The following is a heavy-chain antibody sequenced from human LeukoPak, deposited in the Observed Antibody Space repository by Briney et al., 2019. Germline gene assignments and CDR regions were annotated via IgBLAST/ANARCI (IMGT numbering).Heavy chain of an antibody. CDR1: GVSISRSADY. Sequence: SETLSLTCTVSGVSISRSADYWGWVRQPPGKRLEWIGSIYYSGSTYYNPSLKSRVTISVDTSKDQFSLKLSSVTAADTAVYYCARRRHSVDYWGQGTLVTVSS. D-gene: IGHD2-21*01. V-gene: IGHV4-39*01. CDR2: IYYSGST. J-gene: IGHJ4*02. CDR3: ARRRHSVDY.